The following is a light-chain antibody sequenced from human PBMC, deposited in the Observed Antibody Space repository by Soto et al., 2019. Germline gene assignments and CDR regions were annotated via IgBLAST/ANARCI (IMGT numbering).Light chain of an antibody. CDR1: XSDVGGYNY. J-gene: IGLJ2*01. V-gene: IGLV2-8*01. Sequence: QSALTQPPSASGSPGQSVTISCTGTXSDVGGYNYVSWYQQHPGKAPKLMIYEVSKRPSGVPDRFSGSKSGNTASLTVSGLQAEDEADYYCSSYAGSNNLVFGGGTKLTVL. CDR2: EVS. CDR3: SSYAGSNNLV.